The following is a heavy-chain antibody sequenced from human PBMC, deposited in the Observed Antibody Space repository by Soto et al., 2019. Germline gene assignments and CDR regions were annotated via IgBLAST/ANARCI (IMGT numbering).Heavy chain of an antibody. J-gene: IGHJ3*02. CDR3: ARDDDSSYRSRAFDT. CDR1: GFTFSSYE. CDR2: ISSSGSTM. D-gene: IGHD3-22*01. Sequence: TGGSLRLSCAASGFTFSSYEMSWVRQAPGKGLEWVSYISSSGSTMYHADSVKGRFTISRDNAKSSLYLQMNSLRAEDTAVYYCARDDDSSYRSRAFDTWCPGTMVTVSS. V-gene: IGHV3-48*03.